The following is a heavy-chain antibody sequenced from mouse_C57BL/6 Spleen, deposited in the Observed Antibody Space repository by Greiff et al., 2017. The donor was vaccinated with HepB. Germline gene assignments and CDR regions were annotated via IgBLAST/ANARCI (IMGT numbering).Heavy chain of an antibody. CDR2: ISSGGDYI. Sequence: EVKVEESGEGLVKPGGSLKLSCAASGFTFSSYAMSWVRQTPEKRLEWVAYISSGGDYIYYADTVKGRFTISRDNARNTLYLQMSSLKSEDTAMYYCTRDYDGYYAMDYWGQGTSVTVSS. CDR1: GFTFSSYA. V-gene: IGHV5-9-1*02. D-gene: IGHD2-4*01. J-gene: IGHJ4*01. CDR3: TRDYDGYYAMDY.